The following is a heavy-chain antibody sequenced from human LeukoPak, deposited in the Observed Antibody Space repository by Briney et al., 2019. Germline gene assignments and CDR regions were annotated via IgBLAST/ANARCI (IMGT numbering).Heavy chain of an antibody. J-gene: IGHJ4*02. CDR2: INSDGGST. D-gene: IGHD3-10*02. Sequence: GGSLRLSCKASGFTFSSYWMHWVRHAPGKGLVWVSRINSDGGSTNYADSVKGRFTISRDNAKNTPYLQLNSLRADDTAVYYCDRATSCCSGSYRYPDYWGQGTLVTVSS. CDR3: DRATSCCSGSYRYPDY. V-gene: IGHV3-74*01. CDR1: GFTFSSYW.